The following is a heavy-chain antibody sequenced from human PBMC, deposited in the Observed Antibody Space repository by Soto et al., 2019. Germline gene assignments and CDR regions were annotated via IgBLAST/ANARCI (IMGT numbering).Heavy chain of an antibody. CDR2: ISPYDDKT. CDR3: ARGGYYDNVWGKLSLYGLDK. V-gene: IGHV1-18*01. Sequence: QVQLAQSPAEVKKPGASVRVSCKASGYTFIKYGIAWVRQAPGQGLEWMGWISPYDDKTIYAQTFQGRVTLTADRSTRTVYLDLRSLKSNDTAVYYCARGGYYDNVWGKLSLYGLDKWGQGTSVTVSS. D-gene: IGHD3-16*01. J-gene: IGHJ6*02. CDR1: GYTFIKYG.